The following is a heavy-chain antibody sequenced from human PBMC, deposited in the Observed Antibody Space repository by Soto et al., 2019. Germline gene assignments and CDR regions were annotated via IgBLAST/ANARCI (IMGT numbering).Heavy chain of an antibody. Sequence: SVKVSCKASGGTFSSYAISWVRQAPGQGLEWMGGIIPIVGTANYAQKFQGRVTITRDMSTSTAYMELSSLRSEDTAVYYCAAHPYYDSSGYPTFDYWGQGTLVTVSS. CDR1: GGTFSSYA. J-gene: IGHJ4*02. V-gene: IGHV1-69*05. D-gene: IGHD3-22*01. CDR3: AAHPYYDSSGYPTFDY. CDR2: IIPIVGTA.